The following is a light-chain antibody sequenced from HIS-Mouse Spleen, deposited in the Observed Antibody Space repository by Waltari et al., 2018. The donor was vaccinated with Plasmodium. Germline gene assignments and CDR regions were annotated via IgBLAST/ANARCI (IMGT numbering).Light chain of an antibody. CDR3: YSTDSSGNHRV. CDR2: EDS. J-gene: IGLJ3*02. V-gene: IGLV3-10*01. Sequence: SYELTQPPSVSVSPGQTARQTCSGDALPKKYTYWYQQKSGQAPVLVIYEDSKRPSGIPERFSGSSSGTMATLTISGAQVEDEADYYCYSTDSSGNHRVFGGGTKLTVL. CDR1: ALPKKY.